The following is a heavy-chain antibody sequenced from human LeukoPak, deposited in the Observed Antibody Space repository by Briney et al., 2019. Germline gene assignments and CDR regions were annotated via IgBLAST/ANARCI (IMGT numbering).Heavy chain of an antibody. D-gene: IGHD6-19*01. CDR2: IAADGGVK. Sequence: PGGSLRLSCAASGFTFHDHGMDWVRQAPGKGLEWVAVIAADGGVKQYADFVKGRFSLSRDNSKNTLFLEMNGLTVEDTAVYYCVREATWGQWYFDLWGQGAPVTVSS. CDR1: GFTFHDHG. J-gene: IGHJ4*02. CDR3: VREATWGQWYFDL. V-gene: IGHV3-30*03.